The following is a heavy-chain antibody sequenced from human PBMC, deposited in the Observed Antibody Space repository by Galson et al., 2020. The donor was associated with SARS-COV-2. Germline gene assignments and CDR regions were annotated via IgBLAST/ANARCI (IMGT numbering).Heavy chain of an antibody. CDR3: ARHREQWLVPAFDY. CDR2: FEPRASYT. CDR1: GYRFPNCW. J-gene: IGHJ4*02. V-gene: IGHV5-10-1*01. D-gene: IGHD6-19*01. Sequence: GESLKLYCKGSGYRFPNCWIRWVRQLPANGLEPVGGFEPRASYTNHRPSFQGHVTIPADRSVSTAFLQWSSLKASDTAMYYCARHREQWLVPAFDYWGQGTLVTVSS.